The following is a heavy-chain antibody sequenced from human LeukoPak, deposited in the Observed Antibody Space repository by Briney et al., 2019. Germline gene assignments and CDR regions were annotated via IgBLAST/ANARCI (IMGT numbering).Heavy chain of an antibody. CDR1: GYTFTGYY. J-gene: IGHJ4*02. D-gene: IGHD3-22*01. Sequence: ASVKVSCKASGYTFTGYYMHWVRQAPGQGFEWMGWINPNSGGTNYAQKFQGRVTMTRDTSISTAYMELSRLRSDDTAVYYCARDQHDSSGRYREVDYWGQGTLVTVSS. CDR2: INPNSGGT. V-gene: IGHV1-2*02. CDR3: ARDQHDSSGRYREVDY.